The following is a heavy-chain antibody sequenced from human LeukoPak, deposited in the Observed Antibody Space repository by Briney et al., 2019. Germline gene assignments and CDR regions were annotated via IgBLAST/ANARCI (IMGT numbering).Heavy chain of an antibody. CDR1: GYTFTGYY. J-gene: IGHJ4*02. CDR2: INPNSGGT. CDR3: ARGPGATTAFDY. V-gene: IGHV1-2*04. D-gene: IGHD1-26*01. Sequence: ASVKVSCTASGYTFTGYYMHWVRQAPGPGLEWMGRINPNSGGTNYAQKFQGWVTMTRDTSISTAYMELSRLRSDDTAVYYCARGPGATTAFDYWGQGTLVTVSS.